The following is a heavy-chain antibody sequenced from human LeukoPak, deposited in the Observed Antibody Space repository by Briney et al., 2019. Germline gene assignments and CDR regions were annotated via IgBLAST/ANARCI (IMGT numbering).Heavy chain of an antibody. CDR3: ARDAGRYLDWLGY. J-gene: IGHJ4*02. D-gene: IGHD3-9*01. CDR1: GFTFSRYG. CDR2: IWYDGSNK. V-gene: IGHV3-33*01. Sequence: GGSLRLSCATSGFTFSRYGMPWVRQAPGKGLEWVAVIWYDGSNKYYADSVKGRFTISRDNSKNTLYLQMNSLRAEDTAVYYWARDAGRYLDWLGYWGQGTLVTVSS.